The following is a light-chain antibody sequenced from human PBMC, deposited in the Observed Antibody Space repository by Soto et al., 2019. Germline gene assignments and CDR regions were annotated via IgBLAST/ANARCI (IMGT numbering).Light chain of an antibody. CDR3: SSYTSSSPYV. V-gene: IGLV2-14*01. CDR2: EVS. Sequence: QSVLTQPASVSVSPGQSITISCTGTSSDVGGYNYVSWYQQHPGKAPKLMIYEVSNRPSGVSNRFSGSESGNTASLTISGLQAEDEADYYCSSYTSSSPYVFGTGTKVTVL. CDR1: SSDVGGYNY. J-gene: IGLJ1*01.